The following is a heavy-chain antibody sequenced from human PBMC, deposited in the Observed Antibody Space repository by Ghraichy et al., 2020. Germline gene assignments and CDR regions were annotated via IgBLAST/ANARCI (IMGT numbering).Heavy chain of an antibody. CDR3: ARGNGYYYDSSGYPLWY. D-gene: IGHD3-22*01. V-gene: IGHV1-18*01. J-gene: IGHJ4*02. Sequence: ASVKVSCKASGYTFTSYGISWVRQAPGQGLEWMGWISAYNGNTNYAQKLQGRVTMTTDTSTSTAYMELRSLRSDDTAVYYCARGNGYYYDSSGYPLWYWGQGTLVTVSS. CDR2: ISAYNGNT. CDR1: GYTFTSYG.